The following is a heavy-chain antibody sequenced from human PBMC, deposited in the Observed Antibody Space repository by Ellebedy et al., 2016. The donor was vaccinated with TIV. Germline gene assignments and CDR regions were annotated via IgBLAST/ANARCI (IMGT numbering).Heavy chain of an antibody. J-gene: IGHJ4*02. Sequence: GESLKISXAASGFTFSSYGMHWVRQALGKGLEWVAVIWYDGSNKYYADSVKGRFTISRDNSKNTLYLQMNSLRAEDTAVYYCARDSTGIAAAGTPETRFGYWGQGTLVTVSS. CDR1: GFTFSSYG. D-gene: IGHD6-13*01. V-gene: IGHV3-33*01. CDR2: IWYDGSNK. CDR3: ARDSTGIAAAGTPETRFGY.